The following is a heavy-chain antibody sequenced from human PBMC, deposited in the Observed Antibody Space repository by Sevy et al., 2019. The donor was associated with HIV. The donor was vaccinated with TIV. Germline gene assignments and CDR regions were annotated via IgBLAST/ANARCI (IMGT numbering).Heavy chain of an antibody. V-gene: IGHV3-21*05. D-gene: IGHD2-8*01. J-gene: IGHJ6*02. Sequence: GGSLRLSCAASGFTFSNYAMNWVRPAPGKGLEWVSYIGGSGHYIFYADSVKGRFTISRDNARNSLYLQMNNLRGEDTAFCYCVRDCGKGYAMDVWGQGATVTVSS. CDR3: VRDCGKGYAMDV. CDR2: IGGSGHYI. CDR1: GFTFSNYA.